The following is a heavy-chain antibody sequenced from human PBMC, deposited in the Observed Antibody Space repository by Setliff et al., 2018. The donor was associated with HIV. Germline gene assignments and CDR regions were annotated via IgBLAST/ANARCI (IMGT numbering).Heavy chain of an antibody. D-gene: IGHD2-2*01. Sequence: LSLTCTVSGGSISSGGYYWSWIRQHPGKGLEWIGYIYYSGSTYYNPSLKSRVTISVDTSKNQFSLKLSSVTATDTAVYYCARQPGRPNAFEIWGQGTMVTVS. CDR1: GGSISSGGYY. CDR2: IYYSGST. CDR3: ARQPGRPNAFEI. J-gene: IGHJ3*02. V-gene: IGHV4-31*03.